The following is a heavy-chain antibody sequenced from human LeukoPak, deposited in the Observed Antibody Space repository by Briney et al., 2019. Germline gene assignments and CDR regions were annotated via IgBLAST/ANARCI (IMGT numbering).Heavy chain of an antibody. Sequence: LTGGSLRLSCAASGFTFSSYGMRWVRQAPGKGLEWVAVISYDGSNKYYADSVKGRFTISRDNSKNTLYLQMNSLRAEDTAVYYCASLFGDQQYYYYGMDVWGQGTTVTVSS. V-gene: IGHV3-30*03. CDR1: GFTFSSYG. D-gene: IGHD4-17*01. CDR2: ISYDGSNK. J-gene: IGHJ6*02. CDR3: ASLFGDQQYYYYGMDV.